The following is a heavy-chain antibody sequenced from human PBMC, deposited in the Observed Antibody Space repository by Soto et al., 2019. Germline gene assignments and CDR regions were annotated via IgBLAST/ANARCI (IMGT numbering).Heavy chain of an antibody. D-gene: IGHD3-3*01. Sequence: ASVKVSCKVSGYTLTELSMHWVRQAPGKGLEWMGGFDPEDGETIYAQKFQGRVTMTEDTSTDTAYMELSSLRSEDTAVYYCATDPPHHDFWSGASTDYWGQGTLVTVSS. CDR2: FDPEDGET. CDR1: GYTLTELS. J-gene: IGHJ4*02. CDR3: ATDPPHHDFWSGASTDY. V-gene: IGHV1-24*01.